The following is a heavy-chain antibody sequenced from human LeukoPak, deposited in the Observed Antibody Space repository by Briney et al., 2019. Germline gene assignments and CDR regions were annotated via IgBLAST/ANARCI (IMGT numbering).Heavy chain of an antibody. V-gene: IGHV3-9*03. J-gene: IGHJ4*02. CDR2: ISWNRGSI. CDR1: GFTFDDYA. D-gene: IGHD3-22*01. CDR3: AKGADYDSSGYPDY. Sequence: GRSLRLSCAASGFTFDDYAMHWVRQAPGKGLEWVSGISWNRGSIGYADSVKGRFTISRDNAKNSLYLQMNSLRAEDMALYYCAKGADYDSSGYPDYWGQGTLVTVSS.